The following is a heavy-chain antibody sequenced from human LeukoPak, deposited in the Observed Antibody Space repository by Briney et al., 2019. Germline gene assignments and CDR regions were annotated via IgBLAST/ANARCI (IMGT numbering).Heavy chain of an antibody. CDR3: ARSGSYGSGSDYYMDV. D-gene: IGHD3-10*01. V-gene: IGHV4-59*01. CDR1: GGSISSYY. Sequence: PSETLSLTCTVSGGSISSYYWSWIRQPPGKGLEWIGYINYSGSTNYNPSLKSRVTISVDTSKNQFSLKLSSVTAADTAVYYCARSGSYGSGSDYYMDVWGKGTTVTISS. J-gene: IGHJ6*03. CDR2: INYSGST.